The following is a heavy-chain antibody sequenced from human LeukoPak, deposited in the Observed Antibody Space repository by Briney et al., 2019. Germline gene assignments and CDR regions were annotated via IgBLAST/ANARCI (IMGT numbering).Heavy chain of an antibody. J-gene: IGHJ4*02. Sequence: GGSLRLSCAASGFTFSTYAMNWVRQAPGKGLEWVSIISGSGGNTFYADSVKGRFTISRDNSKNTLYLQMNNLRDEDTAVYYCAKDPPCSGGTCYGYFESWGQGILVTVSS. CDR1: GFTFSTYA. CDR3: AKDPPCSGGTCYGYFES. V-gene: IGHV3-23*01. CDR2: ISGSGGNT. D-gene: IGHD2-15*01.